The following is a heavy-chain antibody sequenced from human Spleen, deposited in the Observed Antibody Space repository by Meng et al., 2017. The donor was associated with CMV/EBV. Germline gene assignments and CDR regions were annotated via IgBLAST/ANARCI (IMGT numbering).Heavy chain of an antibody. CDR3: ARGESYNILTGYYPLIGAFDI. Sequence: SETLSLTCTVTGGSVSSGSYYRSWIRQPPGKGLEWIGHIYHSGSTNYNPSLKSRVTISVDTSRNQISLKLSSVTAADTAVYYCARGESYNILTGYYPLIGAFDIWGQGTMVTVSS. V-gene: IGHV4-61*01. J-gene: IGHJ3*02. D-gene: IGHD3-9*01. CDR2: IYHSGST. CDR1: GGSVSSGSYY.